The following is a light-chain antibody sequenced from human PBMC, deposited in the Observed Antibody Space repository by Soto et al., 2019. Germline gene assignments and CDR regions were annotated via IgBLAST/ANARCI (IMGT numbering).Light chain of an antibody. CDR2: EVS. CDR3: QQRRDWLPIT. J-gene: IGKJ5*01. Sequence: EIVLTQSPATLSLSPGERATLSCRASQSVSESLAWYQQKPGQAPRLLIYEVSYRATGIPVRFSGSGSGTDFTLTLSSLEPEDVAVYYCQQRRDWLPITFGQGTRVEIK. CDR1: QSVSES. V-gene: IGKV3-11*01.